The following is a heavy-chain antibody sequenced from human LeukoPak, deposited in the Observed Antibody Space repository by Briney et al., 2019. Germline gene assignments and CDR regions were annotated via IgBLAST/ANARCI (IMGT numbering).Heavy chain of an antibody. J-gene: IGHJ4*02. V-gene: IGHV1-69*05. CDR1: GGTFSSYA. CDR2: IIPIFGTA. CDR3: ARDRSIAACVGFDY. Sequence: ASVKVSCKASGGTFSSYAISWVRQAPGQGLEWMGGIIPIFGTANYAQKFQGRVTITTDESTSTAHMELSSLRSEDTAVYYCARDRSIAACVGFDYWGQGTLVTVSS. D-gene: IGHD6-6*01.